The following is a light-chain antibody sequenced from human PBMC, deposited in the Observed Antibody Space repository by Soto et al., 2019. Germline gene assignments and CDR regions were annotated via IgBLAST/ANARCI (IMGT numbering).Light chain of an antibody. Sequence: DIVMTQSPATLSVSPGERATLSCRASQSVSSNLAWHQQKPGQAPRILIYDASNRATGIPARFSGSGSGTDFTLTISSLEPEDVAVYYCQQRSNWPITFGQGTRLEIK. CDR3: QQRSNWPIT. CDR1: QSVSSN. CDR2: DAS. J-gene: IGKJ5*01. V-gene: IGKV3-11*01.